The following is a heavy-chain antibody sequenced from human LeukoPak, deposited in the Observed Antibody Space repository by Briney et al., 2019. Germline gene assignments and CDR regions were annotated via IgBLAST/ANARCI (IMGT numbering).Heavy chain of an antibody. CDR1: GGSISSGGYY. J-gene: IGHJ5*02. CDR3: ARDSGSGSYFRTVSTNWFDP. Sequence: SETLSLTCTVSGGSISSGGYYWSRIRQHPGKGLEWFGYIYYSGSTYYNPSLKSRVTISVDTSKNQFSLKLSSVTAADTAVYYCARDSGSGSYFRTVSTNWFDPWGQGTLVTVSS. CDR2: IYYSGST. D-gene: IGHD3-10*01. V-gene: IGHV4-31*03.